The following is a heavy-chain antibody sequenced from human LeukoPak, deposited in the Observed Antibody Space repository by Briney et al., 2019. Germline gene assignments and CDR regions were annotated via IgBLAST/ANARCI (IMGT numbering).Heavy chain of an antibody. CDR1: GGSLSSYY. J-gene: IGHJ6*03. CDR3: ARVSWFPGTSYYYMDV. CDR2: IHYSGST. V-gene: IGHV4-59*01. D-gene: IGHD1-1*01. Sequence: SETLSLTCTVSGGSLSSYYWSWLRQPPGKGLVWIGYIHYSGSTNYSPSLKSRVTISVDTSKNQFSLNLTSVTAADSAVYYCARVSWFPGTSYYYMDVWGKGTTVTVSS.